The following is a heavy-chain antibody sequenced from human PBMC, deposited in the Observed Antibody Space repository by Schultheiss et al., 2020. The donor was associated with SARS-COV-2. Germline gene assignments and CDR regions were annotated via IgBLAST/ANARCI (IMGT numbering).Heavy chain of an antibody. CDR3: ARSGSYFGDVDP. CDR1: GGSVSSGSYY. J-gene: IGHJ5*02. Sequence: SETLSLTCTVSGGSVSSGSYYWSWIRQPPGKGLEWIGYIYYSGSTNYNPSLKSRVTISVDTSKNQFSLKLSSVTAADTAVYYCARSGSYFGDVDPWGLGTLVTVSS. D-gene: IGHD1-26*01. CDR2: IYYSGST. V-gene: IGHV4-61*01.